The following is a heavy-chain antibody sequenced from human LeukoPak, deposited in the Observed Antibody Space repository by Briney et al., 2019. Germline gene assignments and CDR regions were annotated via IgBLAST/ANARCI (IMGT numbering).Heavy chain of an antibody. Sequence: SETLSLTCTVSGGSISSSSYYWGWVRQPPGKGLEWIGSIYYSGSTYYNPSLKSRVTISVDTSKNQFSLKLSSVTAADTAVYYCARRQGGYYYGSGSSPFGFDYWGQGTLVTVSS. J-gene: IGHJ4*02. D-gene: IGHD3-10*01. CDR3: ARRQGGYYYGSGSSPFGFDY. CDR2: IYYSGST. CDR1: GGSISSSSYY. V-gene: IGHV4-39*01.